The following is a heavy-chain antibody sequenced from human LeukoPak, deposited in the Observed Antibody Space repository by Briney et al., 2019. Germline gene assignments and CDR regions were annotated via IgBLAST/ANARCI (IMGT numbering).Heavy chain of an antibody. Sequence: SQSVSLTCPLAGCSIRISYCSSIRQPPGEGLESIGYIYYSGNTNYNPSLQSRVTISVDTSKNQFSLKLSSVTAADTAVYYCARLRVGAAGLDYWGQGTLVTVSS. V-gene: IGHV4-59*08. CDR1: GCSIRISY. CDR3: ARLRVGAAGLDY. CDR2: IYYSGNT. J-gene: IGHJ4*02. D-gene: IGHD6-13*01.